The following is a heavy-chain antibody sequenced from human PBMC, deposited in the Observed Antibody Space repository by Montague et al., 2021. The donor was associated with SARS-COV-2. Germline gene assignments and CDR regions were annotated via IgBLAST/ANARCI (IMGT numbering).Heavy chain of an antibody. CDR3: AGQRASSPFDH. D-gene: IGHD6-13*01. CDR2: IYYTGST. CDR1: GGSISTSTYY. Sequence: SETLSLTCTVSGGSISTSTYYWGWIRQPPGKGLEWIGSIYYTGSTLYNPSLKSRVTISVDTSQNQFSLKLSSVTAADTAMYYCAGQRASSPFDHWGQGTLVTVSS. V-gene: IGHV4-39*01. J-gene: IGHJ4*02.